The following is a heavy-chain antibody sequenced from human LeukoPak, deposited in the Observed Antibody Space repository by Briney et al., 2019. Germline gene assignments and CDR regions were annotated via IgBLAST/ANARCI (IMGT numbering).Heavy chain of an antibody. CDR1: GFTFSSYI. J-gene: IGHJ6*03. V-gene: IGHV3-21*01. CDR2: ISSSSSYI. D-gene: IGHD3-16*01. CDR3: ATNSRFMITFGGVPYYMDV. Sequence: GGSLRLSCAASGFTFSSYIMNWVRQAPGKGLEWVSSISSSSSYIYYADSVKGRFTISRDNAKNSLYLQMNSLRAGDTAVYYCATNSRFMITFGGVPYYMDVWGKGTTVTVSS.